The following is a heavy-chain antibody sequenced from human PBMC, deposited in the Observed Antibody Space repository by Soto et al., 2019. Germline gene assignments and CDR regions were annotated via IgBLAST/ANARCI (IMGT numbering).Heavy chain of an antibody. CDR2: IYYSGST. Sequence: ASETLSLTCTVSGGSLSRYYWSWIRQPPGKGLEWIGYIYYSGSTNYNPSLKGRVTISVETSKNQFSLKLSSVTAADTAVYYCARVGEGSSWYRWFDPWGQGTLVTVSS. V-gene: IGHV4-59*01. J-gene: IGHJ5*02. CDR3: ARVGEGSSWYRWFDP. CDR1: GGSLSRYY. D-gene: IGHD6-13*01.